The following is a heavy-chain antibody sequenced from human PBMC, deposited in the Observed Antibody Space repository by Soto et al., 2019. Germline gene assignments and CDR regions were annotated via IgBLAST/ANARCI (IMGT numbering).Heavy chain of an antibody. D-gene: IGHD2-15*01. Sequence: SETLSLNCTVSGGSISSGGYYWSWIRQHPGKGLEWIGNIYYSGNTYYNPTLKSRVIISADTSQNQISLKLSSVTAADTAVYYCARDGYCNGGYCYSSDGRFDPWGQGSLVTVSS. CDR1: GGSISSGGYY. J-gene: IGHJ5*02. CDR2: IYYSGNT. V-gene: IGHV4-31*03. CDR3: ARDGYCNGGYCYSSDGRFDP.